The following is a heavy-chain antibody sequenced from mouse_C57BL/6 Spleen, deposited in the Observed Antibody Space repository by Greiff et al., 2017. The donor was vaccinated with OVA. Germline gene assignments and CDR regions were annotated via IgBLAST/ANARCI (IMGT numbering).Heavy chain of an antibody. D-gene: IGHD3-2*02. J-gene: IGHJ2*01. CDR1: GYTFTDYY. CDR3: ARGQLRHPFDY. CDR2: IYPGSGNT. V-gene: IGHV1-76*01. Sequence: VQLQQSGAELVWPGASVKLSCKASGYTFTDYYINWVKQRPGQGLEWIARIYPGSGNTYYNEKFKGKATLTAEKSSSTAYMQLSSLTSEDSAVYFCARGQLRHPFDYWGQGTTLTVSS.